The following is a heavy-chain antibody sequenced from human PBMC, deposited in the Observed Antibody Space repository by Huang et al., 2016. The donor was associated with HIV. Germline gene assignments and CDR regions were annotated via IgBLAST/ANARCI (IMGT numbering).Heavy chain of an antibody. V-gene: IGHV3-21*02. CDR1: GFAFSSYG. CDR3: AYQQWLVGGLNH. D-gene: IGHD6-19*01. CDR2: IGSDSSYI. J-gene: IGHJ5*02. Sequence: EVELVESGGGLVKPGGSLRLFCAASGFAFSSYGMNWVRQAPGNGLELVAFIGSDSSYIYYADAVKGRVTISRDNAKSSIYLQLDSLRAEDTAVYYCAYQQWLVGGLNHWGQGTLVVVSS.